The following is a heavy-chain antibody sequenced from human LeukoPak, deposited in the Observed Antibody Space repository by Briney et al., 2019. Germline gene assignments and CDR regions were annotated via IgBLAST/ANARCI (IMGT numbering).Heavy chain of an antibody. Sequence: GGSLRLSCATSGFTFSDYYMSWIRQSPGKGLEGVSYISSSGSTIYYEDSVKGRITISRDNAKNSLYLQMNSLRAEDTAVYYCARTDSSSWYPNWFGPWGQGTLVTVSS. V-gene: IGHV3-11*01. D-gene: IGHD6-13*01. CDR2: ISSSGSTI. CDR1: GFTFSDYY. J-gene: IGHJ5*02. CDR3: ARTDSSSWYPNWFGP.